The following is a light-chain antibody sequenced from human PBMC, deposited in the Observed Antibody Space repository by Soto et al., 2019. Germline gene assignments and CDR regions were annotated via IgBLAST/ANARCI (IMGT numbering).Light chain of an antibody. CDR3: QQYDNPRGS. Sequence: DIQMTQSPSSLSASVGDRVTITCQASQDISNYLNWYQQKPGKAPKLLIYDASNLETGVPSRFSGSGSGTDFTFTISSLQPEDIATYYCQQYDNPRGSVGPGTKVDIK. J-gene: IGKJ3*01. V-gene: IGKV1-33*01. CDR2: DAS. CDR1: QDISNY.